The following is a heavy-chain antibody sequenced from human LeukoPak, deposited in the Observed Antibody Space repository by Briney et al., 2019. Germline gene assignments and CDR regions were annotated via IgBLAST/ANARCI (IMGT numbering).Heavy chain of an antibody. CDR2: IYHIGST. Sequence: PSETLSLTCTVSGYSISSGYYWGWIRQPPGKGLEWIGGIYHIGSTYYTPSLKSRVTISVDTSKNQFSLKLSSVTAADMAVYYCARRVRTIFGVVIGADAFDIWGQGTMVTVSS. V-gene: IGHV4-38-2*02. CDR3: ARRVRTIFGVVIGADAFDI. J-gene: IGHJ3*02. CDR1: GYSISSGYY. D-gene: IGHD3-3*01.